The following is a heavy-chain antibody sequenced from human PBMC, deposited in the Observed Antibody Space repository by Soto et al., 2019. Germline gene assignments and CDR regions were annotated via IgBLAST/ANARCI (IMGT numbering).Heavy chain of an antibody. Sequence: PSENLPLPCTVSGGSISSCYWSWIRQPPGKGLEWVGKLTHTRSTNSNPSLKGRVPIAVYASKNQFSLKLSSVTAADTAVYYCARGVDTAMVKFDYWGQRSLVTVSS. V-gene: IGHV4-34*01. CDR1: GGSISSCY. D-gene: IGHD5-18*01. CDR2: LTHTRST. J-gene: IGHJ4*02. CDR3: ARGVDTAMVKFDY.